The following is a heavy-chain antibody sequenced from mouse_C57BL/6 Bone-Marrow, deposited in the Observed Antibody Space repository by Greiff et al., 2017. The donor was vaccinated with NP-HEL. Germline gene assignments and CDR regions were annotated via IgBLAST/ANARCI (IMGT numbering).Heavy chain of an antibody. CDR1: GFTFSSYA. CDR3: ARDSHYYGSEGFDY. D-gene: IGHD1-1*01. CDR2: ISDGGSYT. J-gene: IGHJ2*01. Sequence: EVKLMDSGGGLVKPGGSLKLSCAASGFTFSSYAMSWVRQTPEKRLEWVATISDGGSYTYYPDNVKGRFTISRDNAKNNLYLQMSHLKSEDTAMYYCARDSHYYGSEGFDYWGQGTTLTVSS. V-gene: IGHV5-4*01.